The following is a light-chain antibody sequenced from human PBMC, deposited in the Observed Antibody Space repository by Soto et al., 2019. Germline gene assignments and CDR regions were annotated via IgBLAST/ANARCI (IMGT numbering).Light chain of an antibody. Sequence: DIQMTHSPSTLSASILEIVTITFRSSQTVSNWLTWYQQKPGKAPKLLIYDVSNLESGVPSRFSGSGSGTDYTLTISRLEPEDFAVYFCQQYGSLSWTFGQGTKV. CDR3: QQYGSLSWT. J-gene: IGKJ1*01. CDR2: DVS. CDR1: QTVSNW. V-gene: IGKV1-5*01.